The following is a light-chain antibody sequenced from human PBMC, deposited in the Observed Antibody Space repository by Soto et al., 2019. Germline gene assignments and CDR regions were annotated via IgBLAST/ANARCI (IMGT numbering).Light chain of an antibody. CDR1: SYDVGGYNY. CDR2: DVS. Sequence: QSALTQPRSVSGSPGQSVTISCTGTSYDVGGYNYVSWYQQHPGKAPKLIIFDVSKWPSGVPDRFSGSKSGNTASLTISGLQAEDEADYYCCSYAGTHPNHVFGTGTKLTVL. V-gene: IGLV2-11*01. J-gene: IGLJ1*01. CDR3: CSYAGTHPNHV.